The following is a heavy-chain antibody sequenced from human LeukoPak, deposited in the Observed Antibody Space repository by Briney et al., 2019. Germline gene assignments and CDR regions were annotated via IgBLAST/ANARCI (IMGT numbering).Heavy chain of an antibody. D-gene: IGHD3-3*01. V-gene: IGHV4-39*01. Sequence: SETLSLTCTVSGGSISSNTYYWGWIRQPPGKGLEWIGTIFYSGSTYYNPSLKSRLTISVDTSKNQYSLRLSSVTAADTAVYYCARHLRPYFDYWGQGTLVTVSS. J-gene: IGHJ4*02. CDR1: GGSISSNTYY. CDR3: ARHLRPYFDY. CDR2: IFYSGST.